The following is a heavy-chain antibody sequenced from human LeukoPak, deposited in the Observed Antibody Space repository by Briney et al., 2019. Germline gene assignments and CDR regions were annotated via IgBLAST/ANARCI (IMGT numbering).Heavy chain of an antibody. J-gene: IGHJ4*02. Sequence: GESLRLSCAASGFTFSTYSMSWVRQAPGKGLEWVGRIKSKTDGGTTEYAAPVKGRFSISRDDSENTVYLQMNSLKTEDTAVYFCTTAGGGLRASDWGQGTLVTVSS. CDR1: GFTFSTYS. CDR3: TTAGGGLRASD. CDR2: IKSKTDGGTT. D-gene: IGHD2-15*01. V-gene: IGHV3-15*01.